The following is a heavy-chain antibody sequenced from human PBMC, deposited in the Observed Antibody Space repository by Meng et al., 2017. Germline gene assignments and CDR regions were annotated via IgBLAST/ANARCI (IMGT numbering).Heavy chain of an antibody. CDR3: ACSYGNSDY. V-gene: IGHV5-51*01. J-gene: IGHJ4*02. D-gene: IGHD4-23*01. CDR2: IYPGDSDT. Sequence: GESLKISCKGSGYSFTSYWIGWVRQKPGKGLEWMGIIYPGDSDTRSSLSFQGQVTSSADQSISTAYLQWSGLRASDTAMYYCACSYGNSDYWGQGTRVTVSS. CDR1: GYSFTSYW.